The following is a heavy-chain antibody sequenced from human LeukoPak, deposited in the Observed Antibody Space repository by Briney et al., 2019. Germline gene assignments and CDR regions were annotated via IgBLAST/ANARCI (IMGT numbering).Heavy chain of an antibody. J-gene: IGHJ3*02. V-gene: IGHV4-34*01. CDR1: GWALSGYF. CDR3: ARTTVVTPCAFDI. D-gene: IGHD4-23*01. Sequence: LGSLSLSWEVDGWALSGYFWSCIRQHPGKGLEWIGEINHSGSTNYNPSLKSRVTISVDTSKNQFSLKLSSVTAADTAVYYCARTTVVTPCAFDIWGQGTMVTVSS. CDR2: INHSGST.